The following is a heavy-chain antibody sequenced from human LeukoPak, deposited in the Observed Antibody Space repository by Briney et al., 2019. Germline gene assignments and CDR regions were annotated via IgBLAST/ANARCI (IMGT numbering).Heavy chain of an antibody. Sequence: GGSLRLSCAPSGFTFSSYAMSWVRQAPGMGLEWLSAISGSGGNTYYADSVKGRFTISRDNSQNTLSLQMNSLRAEDTAVYFCAKAGYRGSSVNYFDYWGQGTLATVSS. CDR1: GFTFSSYA. V-gene: IGHV3-23*01. J-gene: IGHJ4*02. CDR2: ISGSGGNT. D-gene: IGHD6-6*01. CDR3: AKAGYRGSSVNYFDY.